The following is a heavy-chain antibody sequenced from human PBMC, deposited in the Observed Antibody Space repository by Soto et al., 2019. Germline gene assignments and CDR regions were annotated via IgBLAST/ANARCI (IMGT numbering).Heavy chain of an antibody. V-gene: IGHV1-3*01. Sequence: QVQLVQSGAEVKKPGASVKVSCKASGYTFTSYAMHWVRQAPGQRLEWMGWINAGNGNTKYSQKFQGRVTITRDTYASGDHVALSSLRSEDTAVDYCARDLGGWPDYWGQGTLVTVSS. CDR1: GYTFTSYA. D-gene: IGHD2-15*01. CDR3: ARDLGGWPDY. CDR2: INAGNGNT. J-gene: IGHJ4*02.